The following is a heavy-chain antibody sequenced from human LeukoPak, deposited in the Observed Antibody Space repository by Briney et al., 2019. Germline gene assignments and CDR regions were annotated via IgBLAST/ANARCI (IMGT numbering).Heavy chain of an antibody. Sequence: EASVKVSCKASGYTFSGYYIHWVRQAPGQGLEWMGVIKPDSGDTNYAQKFQGRVTMTGDTSITTAYMELNRLTSDDTAVYYCVRDRPHNWFDPWGQGTLVTVYS. CDR2: IKPDSGDT. CDR3: VRDRPHNWFDP. CDR1: GYTFSGYY. J-gene: IGHJ5*02. V-gene: IGHV1-2*02.